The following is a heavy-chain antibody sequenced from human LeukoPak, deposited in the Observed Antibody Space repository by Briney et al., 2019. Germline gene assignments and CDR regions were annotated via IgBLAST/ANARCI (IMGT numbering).Heavy chain of an antibody. D-gene: IGHD4-17*01. Sequence: SETLSLTCAVYGGSFSGYYWSWIRQPPGKGLEWIGEINHSGSTNYNPSLKSRVTISVDTSKNQFSLKLSSVTAADTAVYYCARGYGDSIEYYLDYWGQGTLVTVSS. CDR3: ARGYGDSIEYYLDY. J-gene: IGHJ4*02. CDR1: GGSFSGYY. CDR2: INHSGST. V-gene: IGHV4-34*01.